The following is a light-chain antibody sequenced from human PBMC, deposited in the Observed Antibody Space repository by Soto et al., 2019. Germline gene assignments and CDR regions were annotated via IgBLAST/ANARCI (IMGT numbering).Light chain of an antibody. Sequence: QSALTQPASVAGSPGQSITISCIVTSSDVGSYNLVSWYQQHPGKAPKVMIYEVSKRPSGVSNRFSGSKSGNTASLTISGLQTEDEADYYCCSHAGSSTWVFGGGTKLTVL. J-gene: IGLJ3*02. CDR3: CSHAGSSTWV. V-gene: IGLV2-23*02. CDR1: SSDVGSYNL. CDR2: EVS.